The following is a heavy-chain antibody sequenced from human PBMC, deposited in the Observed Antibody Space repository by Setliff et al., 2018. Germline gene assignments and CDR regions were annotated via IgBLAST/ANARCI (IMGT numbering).Heavy chain of an antibody. Sequence: ASVKVSCKASGYTFTDFGVTWVRQAPGQGLEWVGWISPYTGNTYYAPRFQGRITMTTDTSTTTAYMELSSLRPDDTAIYFCSRLVRFGTRTSCQRLSGDDFWGQGTLGTV. CDR2: ISPYTGNT. CDR3: SRLVRFGTRTSCQRLSGDDF. V-gene: IGHV1-18*01. J-gene: IGHJ4*02. CDR1: GYTFTDFG. D-gene: IGHD2-2*01.